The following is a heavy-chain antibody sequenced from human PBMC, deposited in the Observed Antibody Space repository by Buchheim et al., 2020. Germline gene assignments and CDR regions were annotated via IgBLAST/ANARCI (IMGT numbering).Heavy chain of an antibody. V-gene: IGHV3-33*01. CDR1: GFTFRNYG. CDR2: IWYDGSNK. D-gene: IGHD2-2*01. J-gene: IGHJ4*01. Sequence: QVQLVESGGGVVQPGRSLRLSCTASGFTFRNYGMHWVRQAPGKGLEWVAIIWYDGSNKYYTDSVKGRFTISRDNSKNTLYLQMNSLRAEDTAVYYCARGASYQLQLGDYWGQGTL. CDR3: ARGASYQLQLGDY.